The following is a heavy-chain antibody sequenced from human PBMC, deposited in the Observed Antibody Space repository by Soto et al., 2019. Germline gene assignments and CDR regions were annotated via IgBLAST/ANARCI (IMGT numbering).Heavy chain of an antibody. CDR3: ARPTTASLYFDY. Sequence: PGESLKISCKVSGYSFTNYWIGLVRQMPGKGLEWMGTIYPGDSDTKYSQSFRGQVTISADNSISTAYLQWSSLKASDTAVYYCARPTTASLYFDYWGQGTLVTVSS. J-gene: IGHJ4*01. V-gene: IGHV5-51*01. CDR1: GYSFTNYW. CDR2: IYPGDSDT. D-gene: IGHD5-12*01.